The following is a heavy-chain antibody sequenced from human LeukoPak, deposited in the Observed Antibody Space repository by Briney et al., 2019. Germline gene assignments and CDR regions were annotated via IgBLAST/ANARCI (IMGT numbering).Heavy chain of an antibody. CDR3: AKGSEYYYDSSGSYFDY. J-gene: IGHJ4*02. CDR1: GFTFDDYA. V-gene: IGHV3-9*03. Sequence: PGGSLRLSCAASGFTFDDYAMHWVRQAPGKGLEWVSGISWNSGSIGYADSVKGRFTISRDNAKNSLYLQMNSLRAEDMALYYCAKGSEYYYDSSGSYFDYWGQGTLVTVSS. CDR2: ISWNSGSI. D-gene: IGHD3-22*01.